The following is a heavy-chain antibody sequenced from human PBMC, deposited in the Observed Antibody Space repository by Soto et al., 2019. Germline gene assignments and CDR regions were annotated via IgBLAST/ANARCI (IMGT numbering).Heavy chain of an antibody. D-gene: IGHD3-3*01. CDR1: GGSISSNSHY. J-gene: IGHJ6*03. CDR2: IDYSGRT. Sequence: QLQLQESGPGLVKPSETLSLTCTVSGGSISSNSHYWDWIRQPPGKGLEWIGSIDYSGRTYYNPSLKSRATISIDTFNYQFPQQFSSLTSADTALYYCASDYDLWSGPVGDYQGVWGKGTTVT. V-gene: IGHV4-39*01. CDR3: ASDYDLWSGPVGDYQGV.